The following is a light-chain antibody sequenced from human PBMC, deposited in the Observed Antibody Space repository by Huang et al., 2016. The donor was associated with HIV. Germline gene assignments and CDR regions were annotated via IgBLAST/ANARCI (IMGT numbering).Light chain of an antibody. CDR1: QDINNY. J-gene: IGKJ2*01. V-gene: IGKV1-8*01. Sequence: IRITQSPSSLSASTGDRVTITCRASQDINNYLAWYQQKPGKAPKLLIYTAFTLQSGVPSRFSGSGSGTNFTLTISCLQSEDIATYYCQQYYTYPYSFGQGTNLELK. CDR2: TAF. CDR3: QQYYTYPYS.